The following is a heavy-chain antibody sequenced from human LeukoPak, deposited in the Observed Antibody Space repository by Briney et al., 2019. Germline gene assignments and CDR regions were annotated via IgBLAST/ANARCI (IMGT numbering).Heavy chain of an antibody. J-gene: IGHJ4*02. D-gene: IGHD5-12*01. CDR1: GFTFSSYA. CDR3: ANERLVATILLAGKAKNRGFDY. V-gene: IGHV3-23*01. CDR2: ISGSGGST. Sequence: GGSLRLSCAASGFTFSSYAMSWVRQAPGKGLEWVSAISGSGGSTYYADSVKGRFTISRDNSKNTLYLQMNSLRAEDTAVYYCANERLVATILLAGKAKNRGFDYWGQGTLVTVSS.